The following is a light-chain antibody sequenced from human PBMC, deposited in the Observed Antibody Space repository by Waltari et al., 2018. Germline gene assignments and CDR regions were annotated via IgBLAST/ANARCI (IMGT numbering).Light chain of an antibody. V-gene: IGLV3-1*01. CDR3: QAWDSSTVL. CDR1: KLGDKY. CDR2: QDS. Sequence: SYEVTQPPSVTVSPGQTASIPCTGDKLGDKYACWYQQKPGQSPLLVIYQDSKRPSGIPGRFSGSNSGNTATLTISGTQTMDEADYYCQAWDSSTVLFGGGTKLTVL. J-gene: IGLJ2*01.